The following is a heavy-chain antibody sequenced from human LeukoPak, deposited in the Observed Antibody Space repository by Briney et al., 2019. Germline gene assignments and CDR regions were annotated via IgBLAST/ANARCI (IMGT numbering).Heavy chain of an antibody. CDR2: IYPGDSDT. CDR1: GYSFTSYW. CDR3: ARGAYYDFWSALGANAFDI. D-gene: IGHD3-3*01. Sequence: GESLKISCKGSGYSFTSYWIGWVRQMPGKGLEWMGIIYPGDSDTRYSPSFQGQVTISADKSISTAYLQWSSLKASDTAVYYCARGAYYDFWSALGANAFDIWGQGTMVTVSS. V-gene: IGHV5-51*01. J-gene: IGHJ3*02.